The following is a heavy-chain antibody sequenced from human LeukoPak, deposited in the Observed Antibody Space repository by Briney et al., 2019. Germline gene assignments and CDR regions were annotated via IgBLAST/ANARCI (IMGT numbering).Heavy chain of an antibody. V-gene: IGHV1-69*06. J-gene: IGHJ3*02. D-gene: IGHD3-16*01. Sequence: SVKVSCKASGGTFSSYAISWVRQAPGQGLEWMGGIIPIFGTANYAQKFQGRVTITADKSTSTAYMELSSLRSEDTAVYYCARALPDALGGIENAFDIWGQGTMVTVSS. CDR2: IIPIFGTA. CDR3: ARALPDALGGIENAFDI. CDR1: GGTFSSYA.